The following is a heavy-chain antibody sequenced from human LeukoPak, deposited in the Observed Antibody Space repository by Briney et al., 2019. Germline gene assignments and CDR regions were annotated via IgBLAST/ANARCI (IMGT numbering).Heavy chain of an antibody. CDR3: ARGGTYSSSWSHG. D-gene: IGHD6-13*01. CDR1: GFTFSSYA. V-gene: IGHV3-30*04. J-gene: IGHJ4*02. Sequence: PGGSLTLSCAASGFTFSSYALHWVRQAPGKGLEGVAVISYDGSNKYYADSVKGRFTISRDNSKNTLYLQMNSLRAEDTAVYYCARGGTYSSSWSHGWGQGTLVTVSS. CDR2: ISYDGSNK.